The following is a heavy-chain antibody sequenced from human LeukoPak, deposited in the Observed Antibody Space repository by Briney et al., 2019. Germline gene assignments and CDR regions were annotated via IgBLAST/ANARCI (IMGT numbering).Heavy chain of an antibody. V-gene: IGHV3-30*04. J-gene: IGHJ4*02. CDR3: ARASGGFDY. CDR2: ISYDGSNK. D-gene: IGHD3-16*01. Sequence: QAGGSLRLSCAASGFTFSSYAMHWVRQAPGKGLEWVAVISYDGSNKYYADSVKGRFTISRDNSKNTLYLQMNSLRAEDTAVYCCARASGGFDYWGQGTLVTVSS. CDR1: GFTFSSYA.